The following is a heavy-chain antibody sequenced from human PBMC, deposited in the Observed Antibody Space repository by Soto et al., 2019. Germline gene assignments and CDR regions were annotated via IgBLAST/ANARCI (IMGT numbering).Heavy chain of an antibody. V-gene: IGHV1-2*02. CDR2: IGPESGAT. Sequence: ASVKVSCKASGYTFTGHYIHWVRQAPEQGPEWMGEIGPESGATRYAQKFQGRVTMTRDMSITTVYMELNNLSPDDTAVYYCGRGRSGQIVVFHWGQGTLVTVSS. J-gene: IGHJ4*02. CDR3: GRGRSGQIVVFH. CDR1: GYTFTGHY. D-gene: IGHD5-12*01.